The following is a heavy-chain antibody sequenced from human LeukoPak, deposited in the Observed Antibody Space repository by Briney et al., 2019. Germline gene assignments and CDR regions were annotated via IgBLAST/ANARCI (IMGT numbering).Heavy chain of an antibody. Sequence: SETLSLTCAVYGVSFSGYYWSWLRQPPGKGLEWVGGINRSGSTNYNASLMSRVSISVDTSKNQFSLKLSSVTAAGTAVYYCARGYCSSTSCYNFDYWGQGTLVTASS. D-gene: IGHD2-2*02. CDR1: GVSFSGYY. CDR3: ARGYCSSTSCYNFDY. V-gene: IGHV4-34*01. J-gene: IGHJ4*02. CDR2: INRSGST.